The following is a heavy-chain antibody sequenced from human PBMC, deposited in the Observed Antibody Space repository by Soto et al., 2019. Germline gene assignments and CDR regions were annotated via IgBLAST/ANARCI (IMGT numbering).Heavy chain of an antibody. CDR2: ISGSGGST. J-gene: IGHJ4*02. CDR3: ARSYSSGWEFDY. D-gene: IGHD6-19*01. CDR1: GFTFSSYA. Sequence: GGSLRLSCAASGFTFSSYAMSWVRQAPGKGLEWVSAISGSGGSTYYADSVKGRFTISRDNAQNSLSLKLNSLRVEDTAVYYCARSYSSGWEFDYWGQGTQVTVSS. V-gene: IGHV3-23*01.